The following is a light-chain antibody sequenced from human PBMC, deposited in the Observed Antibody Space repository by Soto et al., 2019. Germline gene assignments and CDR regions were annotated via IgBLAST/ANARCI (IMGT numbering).Light chain of an antibody. CDR1: HIVGSNY. CDR2: GAS. J-gene: IGKJ5*01. CDR3: QLYASSLIT. Sequence: EIVFTQSPGTLSLSKRERATLSCRASHIVGSNYISWFQQKPGQPPRLLIYGASNRAAGIPDRFSGSRSGTDFTLTIVRLEPKDFAVYYCQLYASSLITFAQGTRLEIK. V-gene: IGKV3-20*01.